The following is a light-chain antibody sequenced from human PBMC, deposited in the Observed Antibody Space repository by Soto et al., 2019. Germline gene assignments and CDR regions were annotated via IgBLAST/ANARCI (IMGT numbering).Light chain of an antibody. CDR1: SGSIASNS. CDR3: QSSDSSNHKV. Sequence: NFMLTQPHSVSESPGKTVTISCTRSSGSIASNSVQWYQQRPGSAPTTVIYEDNLRPSGVPDRFSGSIDSSSNSASLLISGLKTEDEADYYCQSSDSSNHKVFGGGTKLTVL. J-gene: IGLJ3*02. V-gene: IGLV6-57*04. CDR2: EDN.